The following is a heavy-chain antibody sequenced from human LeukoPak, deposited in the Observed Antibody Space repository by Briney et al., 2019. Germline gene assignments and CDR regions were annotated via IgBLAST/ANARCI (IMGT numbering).Heavy chain of an antibody. Sequence: PGGSLRLSCAASGFTFSSYNMNWVRQAPGKGLEWVSSISSSSSYIYYADSVKGRFTISRDNAKNSLYLQMNSLRAEDTAVYYCARSGRPVSVNMDVWGKGTTVTVSS. CDR2: ISSSSSYI. D-gene: IGHD4-17*01. CDR1: GFTFSSYN. CDR3: ARSGRPVSVNMDV. J-gene: IGHJ6*03. V-gene: IGHV3-21*01.